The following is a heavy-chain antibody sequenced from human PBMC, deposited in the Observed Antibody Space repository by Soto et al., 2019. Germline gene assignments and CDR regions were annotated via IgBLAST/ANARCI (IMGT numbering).Heavy chain of an antibody. CDR2: IVVGSGNT. D-gene: IGHD3-10*01. CDR3: AADRGPSAFRYYYYYGMDV. CDR1: GFTFTSSA. Sequence: SVKVSCKASGFTFTSSAVQWVRQARGQRLEWIGWIVVGSGNTNYAQKFQERVTITRDMSTSTAYMELSSLRSEDTAVYYCAADRGPSAFRYYYYYGMDVWGQGTTVTVSS. J-gene: IGHJ6*02. V-gene: IGHV1-58*01.